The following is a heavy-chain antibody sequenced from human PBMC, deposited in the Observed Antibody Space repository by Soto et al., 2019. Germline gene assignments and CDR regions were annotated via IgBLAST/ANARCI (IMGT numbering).Heavy chain of an antibody. Sequence: QVQLVQSGAEVKKTGSSVKVSCKTSGGTFSTFGISWVRQAPGQGLEWMGGIIPFFGTAEYSQKFEDRITITADESTNTVYMDLRSLTSEDTAIYYRARTAPMDAGDKYYYDFWGQGALVTVSS. V-gene: IGHV1-69*01. CDR2: IIPFFGTA. CDR1: GGTFSTFG. J-gene: IGHJ4*02. D-gene: IGHD3-16*01. CDR3: ARTAPMDAGDKYYYDF.